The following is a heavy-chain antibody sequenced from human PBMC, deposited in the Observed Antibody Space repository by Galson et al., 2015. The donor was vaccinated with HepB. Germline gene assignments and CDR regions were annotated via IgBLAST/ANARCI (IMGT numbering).Heavy chain of an antibody. CDR1: GYTFTSYG. CDR2: ISAYNGNT. CDR3: ARAGIYSGYDFSLGGYYYYGMDV. V-gene: IGHV1-18*01. D-gene: IGHD5-12*01. Sequence: SVKVSCKASGYTFTSYGISWVRQAPGQGLEWMGWISAYNGNTNYAQKLQGRVTMTTDTSTSTAYMELRSLRSDDTAVYYCARAGIYSGYDFSLGGYYYYGMDVWGQGTTVTVSS. J-gene: IGHJ6*02.